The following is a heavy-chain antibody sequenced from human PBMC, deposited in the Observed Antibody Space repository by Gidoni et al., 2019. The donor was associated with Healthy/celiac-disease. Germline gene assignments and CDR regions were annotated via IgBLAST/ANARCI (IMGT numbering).Heavy chain of an antibody. D-gene: IGHD2-15*01. CDR2: IYSGGST. CDR1: GFTVSSNY. CDR3: ARDGKSYCSGGNCDHDAFDI. J-gene: IGHJ3*02. V-gene: IGHV3-66*02. Sequence: EVQLVESGGGLVQPGGSLRLSCAASGFTVSSNYMSWVRQAPGKRLEWVSVIYSGGSTYYADSVKGRFTISRDNSKNTLYLQMNSLRAEDTAVYYCARDGKSYCSGGNCDHDAFDIWGQGTMVTVSS.